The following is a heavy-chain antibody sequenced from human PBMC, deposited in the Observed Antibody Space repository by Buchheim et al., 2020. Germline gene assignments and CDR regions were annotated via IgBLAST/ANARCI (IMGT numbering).Heavy chain of an antibody. CDR1: GYSFTNYW. CDR2: IHLGDSDT. CDR3: VRRSTIAGSVPMFDP. J-gene: IGHJ5*02. Sequence: EIQLVQSGAEVKKPGESLKISCQCFGYSFTNYWLGWVRQMPGKGLERIAVIHLGDSDTSFSPSFQGQVTISADKSIHTAYLQWSSLQASDTGMYYCVRRSTIAGSVPMFDPWGQGTL. D-gene: IGHD1-20*01. V-gene: IGHV5-51*01.